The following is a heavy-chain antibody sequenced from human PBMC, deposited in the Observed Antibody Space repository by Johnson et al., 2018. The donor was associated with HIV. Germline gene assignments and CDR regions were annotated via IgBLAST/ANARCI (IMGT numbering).Heavy chain of an antibody. CDR1: GFTFSSYG. D-gene: IGHD6-13*01. CDR2: ISNDGSNK. V-gene: IGHV3-30*19. CDR3: ARSPRAAEGAFDI. Sequence: QMLLVESGGGLVKPGGSLRLSCAASGFTFSSYGMHWVRQAPGKGLEWVAVISNDGSNKYYADSVKGRFTISRDNSKNTLYLQMNSLRAEDTAVYYCARSPRAAEGAFDIWGQGTMVTVSS. J-gene: IGHJ3*02.